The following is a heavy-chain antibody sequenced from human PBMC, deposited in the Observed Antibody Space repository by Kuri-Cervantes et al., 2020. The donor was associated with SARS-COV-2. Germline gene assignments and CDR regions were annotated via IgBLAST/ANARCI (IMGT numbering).Heavy chain of an antibody. Sequence: GESLKISCAASGFTFSSYGMHWVRQAPGKGLEWVAVISYDGSNKYYADSVKGRFTISRDNSKNTLYLQMNSLRAEDTAVYYCARGDFWNGYYNWYFDLWGRGTLVTVSS. CDR1: GFTFSSYG. D-gene: IGHD3-3*01. CDR3: ARGDFWNGYYNWYFDL. V-gene: IGHV3-30*03. J-gene: IGHJ2*01. CDR2: ISYDGSNK.